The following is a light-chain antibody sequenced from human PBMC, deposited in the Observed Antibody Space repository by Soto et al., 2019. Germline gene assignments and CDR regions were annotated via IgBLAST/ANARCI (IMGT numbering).Light chain of an antibody. CDR3: LQDYVSLWT. V-gene: IGKV1-6*01. J-gene: IGKJ1*01. Sequence: AIQMTQAPPSLAASVGDRVTITCRASQDISNNLAWYQHKPGKAPNLLIYAGFSLRSGVPSRFGGSKSGRDFTLTISGLQPEDVGTYYCLQDYVSLWTFGRGTKVEIK. CDR1: QDISNN. CDR2: AGF.